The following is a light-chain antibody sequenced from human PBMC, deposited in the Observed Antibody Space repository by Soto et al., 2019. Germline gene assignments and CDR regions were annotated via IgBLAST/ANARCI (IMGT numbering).Light chain of an antibody. CDR2: AAS. V-gene: IGKV1-39*01. CDR1: QSISSY. Sequence: DIPMTQSPSSLSASVGDRVTITCRASQSISSYLNWYQQKPGKAPNLLIFAASSLQSGVPSRFSGSGSGTDFTLTISSLQPGDSATYYCQQSYSTPVTFGQGTKLEIK. J-gene: IGKJ2*01. CDR3: QQSYSTPVT.